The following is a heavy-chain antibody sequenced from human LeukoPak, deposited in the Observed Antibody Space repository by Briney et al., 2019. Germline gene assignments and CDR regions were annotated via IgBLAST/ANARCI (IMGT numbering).Heavy chain of an antibody. Sequence: GGSLRLSCAASGFTVSSNYMSWVRQAPGKGLEWVSVIYSGGSTYYADSVKGRFTISRDNAKNSLYLQMNSLRAEDTAVYYCARSRITIFGVVSPSDYWGQGTLVTVSS. CDR1: GFTVSSNY. CDR2: IYSGGST. V-gene: IGHV3-53*01. CDR3: ARSRITIFGVVSPSDY. J-gene: IGHJ4*02. D-gene: IGHD3-3*01.